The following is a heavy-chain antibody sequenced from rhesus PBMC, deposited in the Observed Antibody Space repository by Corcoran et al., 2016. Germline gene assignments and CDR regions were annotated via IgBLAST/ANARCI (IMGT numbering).Heavy chain of an antibody. CDR1: GFTFSSYE. CDR2: IRESGRDT. J-gene: IGHJ5-1*01. V-gene: IGHV3-100*02. Sequence: DVQLVESGGGLVKPGGSLRLSCVASGFTFSSYEIHWFRQALGKGLGWVSVIRESGRDTNSAASVKGHFTISRTNAKNSLFLQMKSLRVEDTAVFYCTREWGAAAINRFDVWGAGVLVTVSS. CDR3: TREWGAAAINRFDV. D-gene: IGHD6-25*01.